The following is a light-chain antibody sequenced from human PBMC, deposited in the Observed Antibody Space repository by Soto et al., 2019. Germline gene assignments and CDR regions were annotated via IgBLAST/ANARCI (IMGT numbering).Light chain of an antibody. J-gene: IGLJ1*01. Sequence: QSVLTQPPSASGTPGPRVTISCSGSSSNIGSKYVYWYQQLPGTAPKLLIYRNNQRPSGVPDRFSGSKSGTSASLAISGLRSEDEADYYCAAWDDSLSGPDVFGTGTKLTVL. CDR1: SSNIGSKY. CDR3: AAWDDSLSGPDV. V-gene: IGLV1-47*01. CDR2: RNN.